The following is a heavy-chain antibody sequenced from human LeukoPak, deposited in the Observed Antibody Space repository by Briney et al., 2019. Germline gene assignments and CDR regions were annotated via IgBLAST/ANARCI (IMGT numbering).Heavy chain of an antibody. CDR1: GFNFGDYA. Sequence: PGRSLRLSCTASGFNFGDYAMSWVRQAPGKGLEWVGFIRSKAYGGTTEYAASVKGRFTISRDDSKTIAYLQMNSLKTEDTAVYYCSRASKLRAFFDYWGQGTLVTVSS. CDR2: IRSKAYGGTT. J-gene: IGHJ4*02. CDR3: SRASKLRAFFDY. D-gene: IGHD1-26*01. V-gene: IGHV3-49*04.